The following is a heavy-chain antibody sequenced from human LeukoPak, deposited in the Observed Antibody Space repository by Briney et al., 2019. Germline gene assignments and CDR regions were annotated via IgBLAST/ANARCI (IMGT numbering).Heavy chain of an antibody. CDR2: TYYSGST. CDR1: GGSISSGDYY. V-gene: IGHV4-30-4*01. Sequence: SETLSLTCTVSGGSISSGDYYWSWIRQPPGKGLEWIGYTYYSGSTYYNPSLKSRVTISVDTSKNQFSLKLSSVTAADTAVYYCARDKRKGGFDYWGQGTLVTVSS. CDR3: ARDKRKGGFDY. D-gene: IGHD3-16*01. J-gene: IGHJ4*02.